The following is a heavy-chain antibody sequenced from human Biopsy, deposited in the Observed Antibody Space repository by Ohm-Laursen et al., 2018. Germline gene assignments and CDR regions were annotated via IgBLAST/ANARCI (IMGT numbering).Heavy chain of an antibody. CDR2: ISGSGVTK. Sequence: GSLRLSCTASGFTFGDYYMSWIRQAPGKGLEWLSYISGSGVTKMYADSVKGRFTVSRDNAKNSLYLEMNNLTVEDTAVYYSATDGAGSYNENWGQGTLVSVSS. CDR1: GFTFGDYY. CDR3: ATDGAGSYNEN. D-gene: IGHD3-10*01. V-gene: IGHV3-11*01. J-gene: IGHJ4*02.